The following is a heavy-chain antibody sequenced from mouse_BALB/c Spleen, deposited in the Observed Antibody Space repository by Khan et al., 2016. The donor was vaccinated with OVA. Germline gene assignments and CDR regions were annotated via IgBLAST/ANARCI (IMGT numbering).Heavy chain of an antibody. D-gene: IGHD1-1*01. CDR3: ASYYGSSYAMDD. CDR1: GYTFTSYW. J-gene: IGHJ4*01. CDR2: INPSTGYT. V-gene: IGHV1-7*01. Sequence: QVQLQQSGAELAKPGASVKMSCKASGYTFTSYWMHWVKQRPGQGLEWIGYINPSTGYTEYNQKFKDKATLTADKSSSTAYMQLSSLTSEDSAVYYGASYYGSSYAMDDWGQGTSVTVSS.